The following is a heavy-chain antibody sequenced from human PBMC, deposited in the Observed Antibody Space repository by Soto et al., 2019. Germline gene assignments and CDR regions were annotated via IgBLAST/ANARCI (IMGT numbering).Heavy chain of an antibody. CDR1: GYTFRNFG. CDR2: ISAYNDNA. J-gene: IGHJ4*02. Sequence: QIQLLQSGAEVKKPGASVKVTCKASGYTFRNFGISWVRQAPGQGLEWMGWISAYNDNASYAQKFQGRLTMTADTSTSTAYMELRSLRSDDTAVYYCARENSYFDYWGQGTLVTVSS. CDR3: ARENSYFDY. V-gene: IGHV1-18*01.